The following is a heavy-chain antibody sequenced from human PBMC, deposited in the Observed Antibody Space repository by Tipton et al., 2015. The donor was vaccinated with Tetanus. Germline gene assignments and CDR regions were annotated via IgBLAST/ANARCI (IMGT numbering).Heavy chain of an antibody. CDR2: LYTSGSA. CDR1: GGSISSYY. J-gene: IGHJ4*02. V-gene: IGHV4-4*07. D-gene: IGHD6-13*01. Sequence: GLVKPSETLSLICTVSGGSISSYYWTWIRQPAGKGLEWIGRLYTSGSANYNPSLKSRVTMSVDTSKNQFSLNLSSVTAADTAVYYCARGGITAAGILDYWGQGTLVTVSS. CDR3: ARGGITAAGILDY.